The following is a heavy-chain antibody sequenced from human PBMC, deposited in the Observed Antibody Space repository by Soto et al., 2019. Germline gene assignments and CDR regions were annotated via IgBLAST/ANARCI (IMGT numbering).Heavy chain of an antibody. CDR1: GFTLSNSW. D-gene: IGHD1-26*01. CDR2: IKADGSEK. J-gene: IGHJ4*02. CDR3: ASYRTLGC. V-gene: IGHV3-7*03. Sequence: VQRVESGGGLVQPGGSLRLYCAASGFTLSNSWMSWLRKAPGKGLERVASIKADGSEKTYVDSVKSRFTNSSDNAQNSLYLQMNRLRVDDAAVYYCASYRTLGCRGQGTQVIVSS.